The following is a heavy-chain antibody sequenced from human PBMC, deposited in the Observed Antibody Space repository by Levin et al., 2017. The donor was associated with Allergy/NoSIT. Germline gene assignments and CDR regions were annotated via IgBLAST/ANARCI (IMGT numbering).Heavy chain of an antibody. V-gene: IGHV1-2*02. CDR2: INPTSGDT. D-gene: IGHD4-23*01. J-gene: IGHJ6*02. CDR3: ARDRETVAWGLAYGMDF. CDR1: EYTFSAYY. Sequence: ASVKVSCKASEYTFSAYYMHWVRQAPGQGLEWMGWINPTSGDTTYARDFKGRVTLTRDPSINTAYMELSRLTSDDTAVYYCARDRETVAWGLAYGMDFWGQGTTVAVSS.